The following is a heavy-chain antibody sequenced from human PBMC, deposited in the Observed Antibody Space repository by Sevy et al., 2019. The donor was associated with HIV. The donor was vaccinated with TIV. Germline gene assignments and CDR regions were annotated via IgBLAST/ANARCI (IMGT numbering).Heavy chain of an antibody. J-gene: IGHJ4*02. V-gene: IGHV3-30*02. CDR2: IRYDESEQ. CDR3: PKEPRPSHRITTFRGVDYFEY. D-gene: IGHD3-3*01. Sequence: RGFLRLSCAASGFTFSTYGMHCVRQAPGKGLEWVAFIRYDESEQYCADSVKGRCTITRDNSKSTLYLRLSSLRDEDTAVDCCPKEPRPSHRITTFRGVDYFEYWGQGTTVIVSS. CDR1: GFTFSTYG.